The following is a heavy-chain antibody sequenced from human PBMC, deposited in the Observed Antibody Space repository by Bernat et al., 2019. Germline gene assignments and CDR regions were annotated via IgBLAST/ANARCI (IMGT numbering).Heavy chain of an antibody. V-gene: IGHV3-11*05. CDR1: GFTFSDYY. D-gene: IGHD5-18*01. CDR3: ARGTATSAPYMDV. CDR2: ISSSSSYT. Sequence: QVQLVESGGGLVEPGGSLRLSCAASGFTFSDYYMIWIRQAPGKGLDWVSYISSSSSYTNYAESEEGRFTITRDNDKNSLYLQMNSLRAADTAVYYCARGTATSAPYMDVWGQGTTVTVSS. J-gene: IGHJ6*03.